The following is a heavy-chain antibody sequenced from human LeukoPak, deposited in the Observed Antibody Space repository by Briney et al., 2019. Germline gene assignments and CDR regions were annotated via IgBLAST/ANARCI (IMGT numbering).Heavy chain of an antibody. V-gene: IGHV3-23*01. D-gene: IGHD6-19*01. CDR3: AKAGDSSGWY. CDR1: GFTFSSYA. Sequence: GGSLRLSCAGSGFTFSSYAMSWVRQAPGKGLEWVSGISGSGDSTYYADSVKDRFAISRDNSKNSLYLQMNSLRAEDTAVYFCAKAGDSSGWYWGQGTLVTVSS. CDR2: ISGSGDST. J-gene: IGHJ4*02.